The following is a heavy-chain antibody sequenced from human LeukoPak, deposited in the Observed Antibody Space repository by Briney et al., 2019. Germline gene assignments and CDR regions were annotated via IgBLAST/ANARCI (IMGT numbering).Heavy chain of an antibody. CDR2: INHSGST. J-gene: IGHJ4*02. D-gene: IGHD5-12*01. V-gene: IGHV4-34*01. CDR3: ARTEGGYEGRIYY. CDR1: GGSFSGYL. Sequence: SETLSLTCVVSGGSFSGYLWSWIRQSPGKGLEWIGEINHSGSTDYNPSLKSRVTISIDKSKNHFSLKVNSVTAADTAVYYCARTEGGYEGRIYYWGQGTLVTVSS.